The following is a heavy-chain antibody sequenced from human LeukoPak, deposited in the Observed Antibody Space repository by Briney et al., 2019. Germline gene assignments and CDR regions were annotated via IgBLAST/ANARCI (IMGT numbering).Heavy chain of an antibody. J-gene: IGHJ4*02. V-gene: IGHV4-34*01. D-gene: IGHD5-18*01. CDR3: ARWIQLWPTRGVY. Sequence: SETLSLTCAVYGGSFSGYYWSWIRQPPGKGLEWIGEINHSGSTNYNPSLKSRVTISVDTSKNQFSLKLSSVTAADTAVYYCARWIQLWPTRGVYWGQGTLVTVSS. CDR1: GGSFSGYY. CDR2: INHSGST.